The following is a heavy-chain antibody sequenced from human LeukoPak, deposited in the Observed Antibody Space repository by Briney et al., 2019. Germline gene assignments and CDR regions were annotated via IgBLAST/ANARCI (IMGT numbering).Heavy chain of an antibody. CDR3: ARQWSMVRGVPDNFDY. V-gene: IGHV1-2*02. CDR2: INPNNGVT. D-gene: IGHD3-10*01. CDR1: GYTFTGYY. Sequence: ASVKVSCKASGYTFTGYYMHWVRQAPGQGLEWMGWINPNNGVTDYAQKFQGRVTVTRDTSISTAYMELSSLRSDDTAVYYCARQWSMVRGVPDNFDYWGQGTLVTVSS. J-gene: IGHJ4*02.